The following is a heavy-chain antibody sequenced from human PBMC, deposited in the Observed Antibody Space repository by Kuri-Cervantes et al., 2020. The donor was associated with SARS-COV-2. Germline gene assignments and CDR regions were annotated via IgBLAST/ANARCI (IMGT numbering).Heavy chain of an antibody. V-gene: IGHV3-21*03. D-gene: IGHD3-22*01. CDR2: ISSSSSYI. J-gene: IGHJ2*01. CDR1: GFTFSSYS. Sequence: GESLKISCAASGFTFSSYSMNWVRQAPGKGLEWVSSISSSSSYIYYAAPVKGRFTISRDDSKNTLYLQMNSLKTEDTAVYYCTTGYYYDSSGYFNYWYFELWGRGTLVTVSS. CDR3: TTGYYYDSSGYFNYWYFEL.